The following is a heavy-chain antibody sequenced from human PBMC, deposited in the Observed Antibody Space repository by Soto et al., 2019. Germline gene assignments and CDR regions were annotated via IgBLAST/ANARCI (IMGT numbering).Heavy chain of an antibody. CDR1: GFTFDDYG. D-gene: IGHD1-7*01. J-gene: IGHJ6*03. CDR3: ARVQNYEIPYYYYYYMDV. V-gene: IGHV3-20*01. Sequence: PGGSLRLSCAASGFTFDDYGMSWVRQAPGKGLEWVSGINWNGGSTGYADSVKGRFTISRDNAKNSLYLQMNSLRAEDTALYHCARVQNYEIPYYYYYYMDVWGKGTTVTVSS. CDR2: INWNGGST.